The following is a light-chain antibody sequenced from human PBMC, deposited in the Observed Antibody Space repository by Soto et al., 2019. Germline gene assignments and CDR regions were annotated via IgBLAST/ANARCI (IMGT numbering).Light chain of an antibody. CDR2: DVN. Sequence: QSVLTQPRSVSGSPGQSVTISCTGTSSDIGGYYYVSWYQYHPGKAPKLIIYDVNKRPSGVPDRFSASKSGITASLTISGLQAEDEADYYCCSYAGTYNFYVFGTGTKLTVL. J-gene: IGLJ1*01. CDR3: CSYAGTYNFYV. V-gene: IGLV2-11*01. CDR1: SSDIGGYYY.